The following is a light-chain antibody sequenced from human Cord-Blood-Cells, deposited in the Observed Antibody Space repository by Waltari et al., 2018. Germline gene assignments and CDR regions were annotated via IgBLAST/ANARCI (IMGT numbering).Light chain of an antibody. CDR2: EVS. CDR3: SSYTSSSTWV. Sequence: QSALTPPASVSGSPGQSITLSCTETSSDVGGHNYVSWYQQHPGKAPKLMIYEVSNRHSGVSNRFSGSRSGNTASLTISGLQAEDEADYYCSSYTSSSTWVFGGGTKLTVL. CDR1: SSDVGGHNY. V-gene: IGLV2-14*01. J-gene: IGLJ3*02.